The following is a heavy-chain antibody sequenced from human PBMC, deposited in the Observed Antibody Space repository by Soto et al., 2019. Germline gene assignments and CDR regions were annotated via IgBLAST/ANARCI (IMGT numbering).Heavy chain of an antibody. D-gene: IGHD3-3*01. Sequence: QVQLVQSGAEVKKPGASVKVSCKASGYTFTSYAMHWVRKAPGQRLEWMGWINAGNGNTKYSQKFQGRVTITRDTSASTAYMELSSLRSEDTAVYYCASGYDLWSGWAYIDVGGKGTTVTVSS. CDR1: GYTFTSYA. CDR2: INAGNGNT. J-gene: IGHJ6*03. V-gene: IGHV1-3*01. CDR3: ASGYDLWSGWAYIDV.